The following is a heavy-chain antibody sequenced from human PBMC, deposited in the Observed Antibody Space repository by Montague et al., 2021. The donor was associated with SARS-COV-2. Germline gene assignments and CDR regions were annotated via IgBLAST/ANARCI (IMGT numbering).Heavy chain of an antibody. J-gene: IGHJ4*02. CDR1: GDSVSVISAG. CDR2: TYYRSKWYN. CDR3: ARTSASSDY. D-gene: IGHD1-26*01. V-gene: IGHV6-1*01. Sequence: CAISGDSVSVISAGRNWIRQSPAIGLEWLGRTYYRSKWYNDYAVSVKSRITINPDTSKNQISLQLNSVTPEDTAVYYCARTSASSDYWGQGTLVTVSS.